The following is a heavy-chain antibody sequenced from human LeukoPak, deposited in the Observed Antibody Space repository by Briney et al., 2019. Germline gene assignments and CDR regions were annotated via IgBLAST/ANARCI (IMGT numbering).Heavy chain of an antibody. D-gene: IGHD4-23*01. CDR1: GYTFTSYY. V-gene: IGHV1-2*02. J-gene: IGHJ3*02. CDR3: AREYRDGGIPDAFDI. Sequence: ASVKVSCKASGYTFTSYYMHWVRQAPGQGLEWMGWINPNSGGTNYAQKFQGRVTMTRDTSISTAYMELSRLRSDDTAVYYCAREYRDGGIPDAFDIWGQGTMVTVSS. CDR2: INPNSGGT.